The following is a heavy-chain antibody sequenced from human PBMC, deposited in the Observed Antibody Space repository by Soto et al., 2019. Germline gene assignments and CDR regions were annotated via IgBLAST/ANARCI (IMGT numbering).Heavy chain of an antibody. J-gene: IGHJ5*02. CDR2: ISAYNGNT. D-gene: IGHD6-6*01. V-gene: IGHV1-18*01. CDR1: GYTFTSYG. Sequence: QVQLVQSGAEVKKPGASVKVSCKASGYTFTSYGISWVRQAPGQWLEWMGWISAYNGNTNYAQKLQGRVTMTTDTSTRTAYMGLRSLRSDDTAVYYCARDGRAARSAPNWFDPWGQGTLVTVSS. CDR3: ARDGRAARSAPNWFDP.